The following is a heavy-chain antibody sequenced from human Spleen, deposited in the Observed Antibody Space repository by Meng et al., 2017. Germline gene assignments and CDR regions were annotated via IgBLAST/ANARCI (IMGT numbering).Heavy chain of an antibody. D-gene: IGHD2-2*01. J-gene: IGHJ4*02. CDR3: ARGIVVVPSAIPGY. Sequence: ASVKVSCKASGYTFTGYYMHWVRQAPGQGLEWMGWINANSGGTNYAQKFQGRVTMTRDTSISTAYMALSRLRSDDTAVYYCARGIVVVPSAIPGYWGQGTLVTVSS. CDR1: GYTFTGYY. V-gene: IGHV1-2*02. CDR2: INANSGGT.